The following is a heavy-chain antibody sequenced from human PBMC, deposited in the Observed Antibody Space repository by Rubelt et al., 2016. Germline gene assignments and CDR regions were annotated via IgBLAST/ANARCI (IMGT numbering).Heavy chain of an antibody. V-gene: IGHV4-39*07. CDR2: IHYTGTT. CDR3: VRGGLGCGGVCGGAFDN. J-gene: IGHJ3*02. Sequence: KGLEWIGSIHYTGTTYYKPSLRSRVTISVDTSKNQVSLNLKSVTAADTAVYYCVRGGLGCGGVCGGAFDNWGQGTLVTVSS. D-gene: IGHD2-21*02.